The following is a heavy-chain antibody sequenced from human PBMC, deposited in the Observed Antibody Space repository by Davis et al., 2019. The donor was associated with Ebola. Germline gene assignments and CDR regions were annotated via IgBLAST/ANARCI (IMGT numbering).Heavy chain of an antibody. J-gene: IGHJ6*02. CDR1: GGSISSYY. V-gene: IGHV4-59*01. CDR2: IYYSGST. Sequence: SETLSLTCTVSGGSISSYYWSWIRQPPGKGLEWIGYIYYSGSTNYNPSLKSRVTISVDTSKNQFSLKLSSVTAADTAVYYCASARGRGYSYGYYYYYGMDVWGQGTTVTVSS. D-gene: IGHD5-18*01. CDR3: ASARGRGYSYGYYYYYGMDV.